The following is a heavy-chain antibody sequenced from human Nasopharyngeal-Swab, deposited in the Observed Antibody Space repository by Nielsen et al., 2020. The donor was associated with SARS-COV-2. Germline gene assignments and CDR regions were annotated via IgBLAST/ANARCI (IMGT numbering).Heavy chain of an antibody. V-gene: IGHV7-4-1*02. CDR2: INTNTGNP. CDR3: ASYSSSPAVDY. D-gene: IGHD6-6*01. CDR1: GYTFTSYA. Sequence: ASVTVSCKASGYTFTSYAMNWVRQAPGQGLEWMGWINTNTGNPTYAQGFTGRFVFSLDTSVSTAYLQISSLKAEDTAVYYCASYSSSPAVDYWGQGTLVTVSS. J-gene: IGHJ4*02.